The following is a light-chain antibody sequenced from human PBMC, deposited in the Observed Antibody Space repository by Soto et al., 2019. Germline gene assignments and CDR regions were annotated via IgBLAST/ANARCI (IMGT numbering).Light chain of an antibody. CDR2: DES. J-gene: IGKJ4*01. CDR3: QQLNTYPFS. Sequence: DIQLTQSPSFLSASVGDRVTITCRASQGISQGISTYLAWYQHKPGKAPKLLIYDESTLHSGVPSRFSGSGSGTEFTLTISSLQPEDFATYYRQQLNTYPFSFGGGTKVDIK. CDR1: QGISQGISTY. V-gene: IGKV1-9*01.